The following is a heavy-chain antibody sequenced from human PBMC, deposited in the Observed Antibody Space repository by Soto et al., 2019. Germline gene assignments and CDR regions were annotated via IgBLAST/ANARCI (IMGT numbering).Heavy chain of an antibody. J-gene: IGHJ4*02. Sequence: GGSLRLSCAASGFTFSSYAMSWVRQAPGKGLEWVSAISGSGGSTYYADSVKGRFTISRDNSKNTLYLQMNSLRAEDTAVYYCAKDYPIVVVPAAIPRGFDYWGQGTLVTVSS. CDR3: AKDYPIVVVPAAIPRGFDY. D-gene: IGHD2-2*01. CDR1: GFTFSSYA. CDR2: ISGSGGST. V-gene: IGHV3-23*01.